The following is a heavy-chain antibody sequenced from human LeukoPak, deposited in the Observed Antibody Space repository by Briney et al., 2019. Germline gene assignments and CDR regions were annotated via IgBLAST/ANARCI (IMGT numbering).Heavy chain of an antibody. D-gene: IGHD6-13*01. CDR2: INPNSGGT. V-gene: IGHV1-2*02. Sequence: ASVKVSCKGSGYTFSGYYMHWVRQAPGQGLEWMGWINPNSGGTNYAQKVQGRVTMTRDTSNSTAYMERSRLRSDDTAVYYCAKGYPLSTTAAGTYFQHWGQGTLVTVS. J-gene: IGHJ1*01. CDR1: GYTFSGYY. CDR3: AKGYPLSTTAAGTYFQH.